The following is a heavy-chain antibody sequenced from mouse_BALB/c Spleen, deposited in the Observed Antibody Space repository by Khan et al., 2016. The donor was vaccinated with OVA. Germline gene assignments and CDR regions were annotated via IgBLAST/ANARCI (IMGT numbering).Heavy chain of an antibody. Sequence: VQLKESGAELVKPGASVKLSCKASGYTFSSYYMYWVKQRPGQGFEWIGEINPNNGGTNFNEKFKSKATLTVDKSSSTAYMQLSSLTSEDSAVYYCTRSGYGSFAYWGQGTLVTVSA. J-gene: IGHJ3*01. D-gene: IGHD2-2*01. CDR2: INPNNGGT. CDR1: GYTFSSYY. CDR3: TRSGYGSFAY. V-gene: IGHV1S81*02.